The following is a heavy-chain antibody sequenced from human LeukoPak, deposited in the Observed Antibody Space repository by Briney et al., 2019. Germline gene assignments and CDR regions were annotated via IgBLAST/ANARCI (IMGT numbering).Heavy chain of an antibody. Sequence: ASVKVSCKVSGNTLTELSMHWVRQAPGKGLEWMGGFDPEDGETIYAQKFQGRVTMTEDTSTDTAYMELSSLRSEDTAVYYCAGEARSPWDSSGYYYQYWGQGTLVTVSS. CDR3: AGEARSPWDSSGYYYQY. CDR1: GNTLTELS. V-gene: IGHV1-24*01. D-gene: IGHD3-22*01. J-gene: IGHJ4*02. CDR2: FDPEDGET.